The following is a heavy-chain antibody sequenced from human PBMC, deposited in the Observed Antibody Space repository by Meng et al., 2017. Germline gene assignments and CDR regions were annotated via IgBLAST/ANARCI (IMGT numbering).Heavy chain of an antibody. CDR1: GGSISSSTW. CDR3: ARDRGAVAGTNFDY. Sequence: GHLPGSVPGLWTPSGTLPLTCAVSGGSISSSTWWSWVRQPPGKGLEWIGEIYHSGSTNYNPSLKSRVTISVDKSKNQFSLKLSSVTAADTAVYYCARDRGAVAGTNFDYWGQGTLVTVSS. V-gene: IGHV4-4*02. J-gene: IGHJ4*02. D-gene: IGHD6-19*01. CDR2: IYHSGST.